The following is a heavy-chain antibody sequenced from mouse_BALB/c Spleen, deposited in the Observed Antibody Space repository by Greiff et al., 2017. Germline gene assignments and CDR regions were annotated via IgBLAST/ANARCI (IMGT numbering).Heavy chain of an antibody. J-gene: IGHJ2*01. CDR2: IRNKANGYTT. CDR3: ARDRDDYFDY. V-gene: IGHV7-3*02. D-gene: IGHD3-3*01. Sequence: EVKVVESGGGLVQPGGSLRLFCATSGFTFTDYYMSWVRQPPGKALEWLGFIRNKANGYTTEYSASVKGRFTITRDNAQSILYLQMNTLRAEDSATYYCARDRDDYFDYWGQGTTLTVSS. CDR1: GFTFTDYY.